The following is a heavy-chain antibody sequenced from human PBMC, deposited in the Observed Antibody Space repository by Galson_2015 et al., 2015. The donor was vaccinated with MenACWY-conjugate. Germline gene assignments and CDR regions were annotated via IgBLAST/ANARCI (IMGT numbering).Heavy chain of an antibody. V-gene: IGHV3-48*01. D-gene: IGHD6-13*01. Sequence: SLRLSCAASGFTFSSYSMNWVRQAPGKGPEWASYISSSSAIYYADSVKGRFTISRDNDKNLLYLQMNSLRVEDTAVYYCATSYSSSWFSFAYWGQGTLVTVSS. J-gene: IGHJ4*02. CDR1: GFTFSSYS. CDR2: ISSSSAI. CDR3: ATSYSSSWFSFAY.